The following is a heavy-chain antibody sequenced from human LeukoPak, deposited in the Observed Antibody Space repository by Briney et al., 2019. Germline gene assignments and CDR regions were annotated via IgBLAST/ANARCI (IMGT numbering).Heavy chain of an antibody. J-gene: IGHJ4*02. V-gene: IGHV3-33*01. CDR1: GFTFSGYG. Sequence: PGRSLRLSCAASGFTFSGYGMHWVRQAPGKGLEGVAVIRYDGCNKYYADCVKGRFTIYRENSKNTVYLQKETVRGEETAVYYCAREDGNYLDYWGQGTLVTVSS. CDR3: AREDGNYLDY. CDR2: IRYDGCNK. D-gene: IGHD5-24*01.